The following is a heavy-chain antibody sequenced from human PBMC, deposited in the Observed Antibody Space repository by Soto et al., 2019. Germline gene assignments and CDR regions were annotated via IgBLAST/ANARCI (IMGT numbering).Heavy chain of an antibody. CDR2: ISSSSSYI. Sequence: GGSLRLSCAASGFTFSSYSMNWVRQAPGKGLEWVSSISSSSSYIYYADSVKGRFTISRDNAKNSLYLQMNSLRAEDTAVYYCARNLAAAGTHYYYYYYMDVWGKGTTVTVSS. J-gene: IGHJ6*03. D-gene: IGHD6-13*01. CDR3: ARNLAAAGTHYYYYYYMDV. V-gene: IGHV3-21*01. CDR1: GFTFSSYS.